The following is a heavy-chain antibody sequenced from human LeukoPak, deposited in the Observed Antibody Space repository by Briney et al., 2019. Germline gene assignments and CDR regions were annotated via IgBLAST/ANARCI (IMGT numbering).Heavy chain of an antibody. CDR3: ARSRSSSWYKRYYYGMDV. CDR1: GYTFSSYG. V-gene: IGHV1-18*01. Sequence: ASVMVSCKASGYTFSSYGISWVRQAPGQGLEWMGWISAYNGNTNYAQKLQGRVTMTTDTSTSTAYMELRSLRSDDTAVYYCARSRSSSWYKRYYYGMDVWGQGTTVTVSS. D-gene: IGHD6-13*01. J-gene: IGHJ6*02. CDR2: ISAYNGNT.